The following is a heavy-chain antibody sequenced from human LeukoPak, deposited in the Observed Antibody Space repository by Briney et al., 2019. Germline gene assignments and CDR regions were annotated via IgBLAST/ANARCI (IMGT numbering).Heavy chain of an antibody. CDR1: GFTFSSYA. J-gene: IGHJ4*02. CDR2: ISGSGGST. Sequence: PGGSLRLSCAASGFTFSSYAMNWVRQAPGKGLERVSTISGSGGSTFYADSVKGRFTISRDNSKNTLYLQMNSLRAEDTAVYYCAKVKCGGDCYDYFDYWGQGTLVTVSS. D-gene: IGHD2-21*02. CDR3: AKVKCGGDCYDYFDY. V-gene: IGHV3-23*01.